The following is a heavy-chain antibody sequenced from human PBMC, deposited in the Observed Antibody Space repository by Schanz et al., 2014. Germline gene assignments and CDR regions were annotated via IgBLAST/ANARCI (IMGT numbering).Heavy chain of an antibody. CDR2: IKSDGSST. Sequence: EVQLVESGGGLIQPGGSLRLSCAASGFGFSSYWMHWVRQVPGKGLVWVSRIKSDGSSTSYADSVKGRFTISRDNSKNTLYLQMKSLRAEDTAVYYCARELPGVVAFDFWGQGTMVTVSS. CDR1: GFGFSSYW. V-gene: IGHV3-74*01. J-gene: IGHJ3*01. CDR3: ARELPGVVAFDF. D-gene: IGHD7-27*01.